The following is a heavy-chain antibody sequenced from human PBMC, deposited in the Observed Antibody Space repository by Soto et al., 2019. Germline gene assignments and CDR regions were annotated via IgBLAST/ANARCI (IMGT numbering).Heavy chain of an antibody. V-gene: IGHV3-30-3*01. CDR2: ISYDGGIK. CDR3: AKDGSTFSYYYALDV. Sequence: QVQLVESGGGVVQPGRSLRLSCVASEFTFSSFAMHWVRQAPGKGLEWVTVISYDGGIKHYADSVRGRFTVSRDNSKNTVFLQMNSLRAEDTAVYYCAKDGSTFSYYYALDVWGQGTTVTVSS. D-gene: IGHD6-13*01. CDR1: EFTFSSFA. J-gene: IGHJ6*02.